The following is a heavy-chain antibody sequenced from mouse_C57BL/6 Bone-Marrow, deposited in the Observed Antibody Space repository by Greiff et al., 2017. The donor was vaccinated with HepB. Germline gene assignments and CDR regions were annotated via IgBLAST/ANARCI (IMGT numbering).Heavy chain of an antibody. CDR2: IDPSDSYT. Sequence: QVQLQQPGAELVRPGTSVKLSCKASGYTFTSSWLHWVKQRPGQGLEWIGVIDPSDSYTNYNQKFKGKATLTVDTSSSTAYMQRSSLTSEDSAVYYCAREHGNYEGWYFDVWGTGTTVTVSS. V-gene: IGHV1-59*01. CDR3: AREHGNYEGWYFDV. J-gene: IGHJ1*03. CDR1: GYTFTSSW. D-gene: IGHD2-1*01.